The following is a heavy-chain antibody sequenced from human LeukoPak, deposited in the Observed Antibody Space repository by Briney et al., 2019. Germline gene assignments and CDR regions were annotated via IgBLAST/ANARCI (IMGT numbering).Heavy chain of an antibody. D-gene: IGHD3-22*01. V-gene: IGHV5-51*01. CDR3: ARRGYDSSGYYYFDY. J-gene: IGHJ4*02. Sequence: GGSLKISGKGSGYSFRSYWIAGVRPLPGKGREGMGIIYPGDSDTRYSPSFQRQVTMSADKSISPAYLQWSSLKASDTAMYYCARRGYDSSGYYYFDYWGQGTLVTVSS. CDR2: IYPGDSDT. CDR1: GYSFRSYW.